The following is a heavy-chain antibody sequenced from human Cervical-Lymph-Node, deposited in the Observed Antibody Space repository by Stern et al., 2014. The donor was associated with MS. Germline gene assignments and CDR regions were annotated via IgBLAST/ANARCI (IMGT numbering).Heavy chain of an antibody. V-gene: IGHV3-11*01. Sequence: QEQLVESGGGLVKPGESLRLSCAASGFTFSDHYMSWVRQAPGQGLEWVSSISRSGDAIYYSASVKGRFTISRDIVKNSLYLQMNSLRAEDAALYYCARGGSAYYYGMDVWGQGTAVTVSS. CDR1: GFTFSDHY. J-gene: IGHJ6*02. CDR3: ARGGSAYYYGMDV. CDR2: ISRSGDAI.